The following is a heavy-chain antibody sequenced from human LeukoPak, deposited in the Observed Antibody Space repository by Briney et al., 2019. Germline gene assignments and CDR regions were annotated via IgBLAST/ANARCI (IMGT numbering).Heavy chain of an antibody. CDR1: GSSISNYY. Sequence: SETLSLTCTVSGSSISNYYWGWIRQPAGKGLEWIGRIYTSGSTNYNPSLKSRVTMSVDTSKNQFSLKLSSVTAADTAVCYCARDSYYYGSGSSPLFDYWGQGTLVTVSS. J-gene: IGHJ4*02. CDR2: IYTSGST. V-gene: IGHV4-4*07. D-gene: IGHD3-10*01. CDR3: ARDSYYYGSGSSPLFDY.